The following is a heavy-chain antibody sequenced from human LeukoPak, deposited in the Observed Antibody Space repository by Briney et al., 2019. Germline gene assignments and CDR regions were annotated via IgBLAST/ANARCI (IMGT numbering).Heavy chain of an antibody. J-gene: IGHJ4*02. Sequence: SETLSLTCTVSGGSITTSVYFWGWIRQSPGKGLEWIGNIFHSGTTYYNPSLKSRVTISIDTSKNNFSLKVDSVTAADTAVYYCARDRPAGASFDYWGQGTLVTVSS. V-gene: IGHV4-39*07. D-gene: IGHD2-2*01. CDR2: IFHSGTT. CDR1: GGSITTSVYF. CDR3: ARDRPAGASFDY.